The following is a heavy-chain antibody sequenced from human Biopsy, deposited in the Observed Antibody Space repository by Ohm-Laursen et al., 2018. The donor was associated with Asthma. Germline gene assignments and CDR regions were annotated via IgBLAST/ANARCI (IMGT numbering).Heavy chain of an antibody. V-gene: IGHV1-18*01. D-gene: IGHD3-10*01. CDR2: ISVYNGNT. Sequence: AASVKVSCKPSGYTFNSAGITWVRQAPGQGLEWMGWISVYNGNTKVAQKLQDRVTMITDTSTSTAYMELRSLRSDDTAVYFCARAVDYSRYYGIDVWGQGTTVTVS. CDR1: GYTFNSAG. J-gene: IGHJ6*02. CDR3: ARAVDYSRYYGIDV.